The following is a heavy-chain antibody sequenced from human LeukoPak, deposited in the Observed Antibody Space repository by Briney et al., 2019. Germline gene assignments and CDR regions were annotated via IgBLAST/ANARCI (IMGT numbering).Heavy chain of an antibody. Sequence: GESLKISCKGSGYTFTGYYMHWVRQAPGQGLEWMGWINPNSGGTNYAQKFQGRVTMARDTSISTAYMELSRLRSDDTAVYYCARTSTHHAFDIWGQGTMVTVSS. J-gene: IGHJ3*02. D-gene: IGHD1-1*01. V-gene: IGHV1-2*02. CDR3: ARTSTHHAFDI. CDR2: INPNSGGT. CDR1: GYTFTGYY.